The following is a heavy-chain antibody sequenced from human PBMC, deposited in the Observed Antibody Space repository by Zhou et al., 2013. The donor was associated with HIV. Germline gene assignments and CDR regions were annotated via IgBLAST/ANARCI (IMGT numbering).Heavy chain of an antibody. Sequence: QVQLMQSGAEVKEPGASVKVSCKTSGYSVVSYGIAWVRQAPGQGLEWMGWVSANDGSATYARRFQDRLSMTTDTSTNTAYMELGSLRSDDTAMYYCATWRVVSDSLRLDYWGQGTLVIVSS. CDR3: ATWRVVSDSLRLDY. CDR1: GYSVVSYG. V-gene: IGHV1-18*01. J-gene: IGHJ4*02. CDR2: VSANDGSA. D-gene: IGHD2-15*01.